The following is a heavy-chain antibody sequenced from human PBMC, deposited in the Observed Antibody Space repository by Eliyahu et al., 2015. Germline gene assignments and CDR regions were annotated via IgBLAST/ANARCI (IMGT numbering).Heavy chain of an antibody. V-gene: IGHV4-39*01. D-gene: IGHD4-11*01. Sequence: QMQLQESGPGLVKPSETLSLTCTVSGGSLTNTIYFWGWIRQPPGKGLEWIGDIYDSGKAYYNPSXKSRVTISLDTSKNQFSLNLTSLTAADTAVYYCARQTTVTAFNYWGQGTLVTVSS. J-gene: IGHJ4*02. CDR2: IYDSGKA. CDR1: GGSLTNTIYF. CDR3: ARQTTVTAFNY.